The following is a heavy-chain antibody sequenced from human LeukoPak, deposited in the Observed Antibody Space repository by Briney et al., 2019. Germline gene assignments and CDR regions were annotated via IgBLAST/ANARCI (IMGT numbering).Heavy chain of an antibody. CDR1: GFTFNNYN. V-gene: IGHV3-21*01. Sequence: GGSLRLSCAASGFTFNNYNMNWVRQAPGKGLDWLSSISTTSTYIYYADSVEGRFTISRDNVENSLSLQMNSQRAEDTAVYYCARDYSSGWLFDLWGRGTLVTVSS. CDR3: ARDYSSGWLFDL. D-gene: IGHD6-19*01. J-gene: IGHJ2*01. CDR2: ISTTSTYI.